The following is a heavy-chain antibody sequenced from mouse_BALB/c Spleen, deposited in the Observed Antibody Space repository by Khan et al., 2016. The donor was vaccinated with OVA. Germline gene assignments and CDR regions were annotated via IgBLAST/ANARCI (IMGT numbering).Heavy chain of an antibody. CDR3: ARLAYYDDSEGFAY. CDR1: GFTFSTYG. V-gene: IGHV5-6*01. D-gene: IGHD1-1*01. CDR2: ISSGGSYT. J-gene: IGHJ3*01. Sequence: EVELVESGGDLVKPEGSLKLSCAASGFTFSTYGMSWVRQTPDKRLEWVATISSGGSYTYYPDSVPGRFTISRDNAKNTLYLQMSSLKSEDTAMFYCARLAYYDDSEGFAYWGQGTLVTVSA.